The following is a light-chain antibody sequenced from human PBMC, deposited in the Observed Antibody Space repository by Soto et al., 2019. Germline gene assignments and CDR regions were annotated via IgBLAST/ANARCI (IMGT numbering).Light chain of an antibody. V-gene: IGLV2-23*01. Sequence: QSALAQPASVSGSPGQSITISCTGTSSDVGAYNSVSWYQQHPHRAPQVIIYKGTQRPSGVSNRFSGSTSGNAASLTISALQADDDADYFCCSSAPESTYVFGTGTKVTVL. J-gene: IGLJ1*01. CDR3: CSSAPESTYV. CDR1: SSDVGAYNS. CDR2: KGT.